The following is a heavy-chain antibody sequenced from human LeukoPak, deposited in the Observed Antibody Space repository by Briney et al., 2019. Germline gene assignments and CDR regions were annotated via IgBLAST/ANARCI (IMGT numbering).Heavy chain of an antibody. V-gene: IGHV4-30-2*01. Sequence: SETLSLTRAVSGGSISSGGYSWSWIRQPPGKGLEWIGYIYHSGSPYYNPSLQSRVTISVDRSKDQFSLRLSSATAADTAVCYCARAIDYGDSYYFDYWGQGTLVTVSS. D-gene: IGHD4-17*01. J-gene: IGHJ4*02. CDR3: ARAIDYGDSYYFDY. CDR1: GGSISSGGYS. CDR2: IYHSGSP.